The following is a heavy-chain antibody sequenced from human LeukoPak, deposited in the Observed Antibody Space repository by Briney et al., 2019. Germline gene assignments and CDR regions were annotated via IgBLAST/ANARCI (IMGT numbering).Heavy chain of an antibody. CDR1: GFIFSSYA. CDR2: LTGRGDRT. D-gene: IGHD3-10*01. Sequence: GGSLRLSCAASGFIFSSYAMTWVRQAPGRGLEWISALTGRGDRTYYADSVKGRFTISRDNSKSTLYLQMNSLRAEDTAVYYCALNSGYGSGIYYPVPIDYWGKGTLVTVSS. CDR3: ALNSGYGSGIYYPVPIDY. V-gene: IGHV3-23*01. J-gene: IGHJ4*02.